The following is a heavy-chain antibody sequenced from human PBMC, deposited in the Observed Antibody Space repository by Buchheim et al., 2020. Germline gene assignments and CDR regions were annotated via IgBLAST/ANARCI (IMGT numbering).Heavy chain of an antibody. CDR1: GFTFSSYW. Sequence: EVQLVESGGGLVQPGGSLRLSCAASGFTFSSYWMHWVRQAPGKGLEWVSLICSDGRTYYADSVRGRFTISRDNSKNTLYLQMNSLRVEDTAVYYCSNLGSSGWYPNDWGQGTL. V-gene: IGHV3-66*01. J-gene: IGHJ4*02. CDR3: SNLGSSGWYPND. CDR2: ICSDGRT. D-gene: IGHD6-19*01.